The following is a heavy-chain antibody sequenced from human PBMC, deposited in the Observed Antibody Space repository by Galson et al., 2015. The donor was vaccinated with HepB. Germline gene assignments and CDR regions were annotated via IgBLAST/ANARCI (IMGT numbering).Heavy chain of an antibody. CDR3: ARNGGVAGFDY. CDR1: EFTVSSNY. CDR2: IYSGGSI. V-gene: IGHV3-66*01. Sequence: SLRLSCAASEFTVSSNYMSWVRQAPGKGLEWVSVIYSGGSIYYADYVKGRFTISRDNYKNTLYFQMNNLRAEDKAVYYCARNGGVAGFDYWGQVTLVTVSS. D-gene: IGHD6-19*01. J-gene: IGHJ4*02.